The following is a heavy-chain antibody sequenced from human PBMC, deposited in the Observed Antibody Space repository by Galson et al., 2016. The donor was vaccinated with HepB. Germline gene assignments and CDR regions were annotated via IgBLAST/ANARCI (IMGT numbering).Heavy chain of an antibody. J-gene: IGHJ4*02. CDR2: ILWDGGSP. CDR1: GFSFDDYT. D-gene: IGHD3-10*01. V-gene: IGHV3-43*01. CDR3: AKDMGSVGITLDQ. Sequence: SLRLSCAASGFSFDDYTMHWVRQAPGKGLEWVSLILWDGGSPYYADSVKGRFTISRDNSKNSLYLQMNSLGTEDTALYFCAKDMGSVGITLDQWGQGTLVTVSS.